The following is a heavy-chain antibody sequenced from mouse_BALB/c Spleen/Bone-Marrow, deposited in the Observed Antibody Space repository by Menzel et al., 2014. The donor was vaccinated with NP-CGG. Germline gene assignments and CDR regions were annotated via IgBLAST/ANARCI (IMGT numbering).Heavy chain of an antibody. J-gene: IGHJ4*01. D-gene: IGHD4-1*01. CDR1: GYTFTDYY. CDR2: IYPGSGNS. Sequence: QVQLQQSGPELVKPGASVKISCKASGYTFTDYYINWVKQKPGQGLEWIEWIYPGSGNSKYNEKFKGKATLTVDTSSSTAYVQLSSLTSEDSAVYFCARNWAMDYWGQGTSVTVSS. CDR3: ARNWAMDY. V-gene: IGHV1-84*02.